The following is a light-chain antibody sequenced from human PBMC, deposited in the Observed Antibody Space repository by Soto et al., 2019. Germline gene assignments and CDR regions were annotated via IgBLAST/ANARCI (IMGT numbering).Light chain of an antibody. V-gene: IGLV1-44*01. CDR1: NSNIGTNA. Sequence: QSVLTQPPSASGTPGQRVTISCSGSNSNIGTNAVNWYQQIPGTAPKLLIYNNNQRPSGVPDRFSGSKSGTSASLAISGLQSEDEADYPCATWDDTLRTWVFGGATQLTVL. CDR2: NNN. J-gene: IGLJ3*02. CDR3: ATWDDTLRTWV.